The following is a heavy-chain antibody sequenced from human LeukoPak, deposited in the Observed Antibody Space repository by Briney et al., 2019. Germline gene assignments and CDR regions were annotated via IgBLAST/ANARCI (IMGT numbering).Heavy chain of an antibody. V-gene: IGHV4-34*01. D-gene: IGHD6-13*01. J-gene: IGHJ6*03. CDR2: ITHTGST. Sequence: SETLSLTCTVYGGSFSGYYWSWIRQPPGKGLEWTGEITHTGSTNYNPSLKSRVTISVDTSKNQFSLKLSSVTAADTAVYYCARSYSRFYYYYMDVWGKGTTVTVSS. CDR1: GGSFSGYY. CDR3: ARSYSRFYYYYMDV.